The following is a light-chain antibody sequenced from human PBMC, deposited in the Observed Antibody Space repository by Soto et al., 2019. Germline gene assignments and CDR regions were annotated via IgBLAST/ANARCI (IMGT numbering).Light chain of an antibody. CDR3: QQSYSTPRT. CDR1: QSISSY. Sequence: DIQMTQSPSSLSASLGDGATITCRASQSISSYLNWYQQKPGKAPKLLIYAASSLQSGVPSRFSGSGSGTDFTLTISSLQPEDFATYYCQQSYSTPRTFGGGTKVEIK. J-gene: IGKJ4*02. V-gene: IGKV1-39*01. CDR2: AAS.